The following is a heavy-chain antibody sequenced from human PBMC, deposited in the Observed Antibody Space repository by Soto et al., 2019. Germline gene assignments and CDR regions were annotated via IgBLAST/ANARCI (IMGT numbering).Heavy chain of an antibody. CDR3: ASPKSAGDALRDRYFDF. CDR2: AKTRAFGYAT. CDR1: GFTFSDHF. V-gene: IGHV3-72*01. D-gene: IGHD6-13*01. J-gene: IGHJ2*01. Sequence: EVQLVESGGGLVQPGGSLRLSCAASGFTFSDHFMDWVRQAPGKGLEWVGRAKTRAFGYATQYAASVEGRFTVSRDDSEYSFYLQMNALKTDDTAVYYCASPKSAGDALRDRYFDFWGRGTLVTVSS.